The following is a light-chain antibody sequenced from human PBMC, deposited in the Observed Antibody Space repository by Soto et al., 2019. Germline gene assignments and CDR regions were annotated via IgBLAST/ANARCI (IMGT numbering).Light chain of an antibody. CDR2: DAS. Sequence: DLQMTQSPSTLSPSVRDSVTITCRASQNIRNWLAWYQQKPGKAPNPLIYDASSLKSGVPSRFSGSGSGTEFTLTISSLQPEEFATYYCLQDYNYPRTFDQGTKVDIK. CDR3: LQDYNYPRT. J-gene: IGKJ1*01. V-gene: IGKV1-5*01. CDR1: QNIRNW.